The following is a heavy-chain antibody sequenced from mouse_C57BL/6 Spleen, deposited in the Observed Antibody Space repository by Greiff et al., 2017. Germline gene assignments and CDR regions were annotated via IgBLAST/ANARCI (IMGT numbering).Heavy chain of an antibody. D-gene: IGHD6-1*01. Sequence: VQLQQPGAELVMPGASVKLSCKASGYTFTSYWMHWVKQRPGQGLEWIGEIDPSDSYTNYNQKFKGKSTLTVDKSSSTAYMQLSSLTSEDSAVYDCARAEAEADYWGQGTTLTVSS. CDR2: IDPSDSYT. CDR3: ARAEAEADY. V-gene: IGHV1-69*01. CDR1: GYTFTSYW. J-gene: IGHJ2*01.